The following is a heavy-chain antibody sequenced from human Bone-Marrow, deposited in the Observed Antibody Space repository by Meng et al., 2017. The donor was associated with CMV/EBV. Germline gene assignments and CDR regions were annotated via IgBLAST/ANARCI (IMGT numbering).Heavy chain of an antibody. D-gene: IGHD6-6*01. CDR2: IWYDGSNK. V-gene: IGHV3-33*06. Sequence: GGSLRLSCAASGFTFSSYGMHWVRQAPGKGLEWVAVIWYDGSNKYYADSVKGRLTISRDNSKNTLYLQMNSLRAEDTAVYYCAKGQQLVVYGMDVWGQGTTVTVSS. CDR3: AKGQQLVVYGMDV. J-gene: IGHJ6*02. CDR1: GFTFSSYG.